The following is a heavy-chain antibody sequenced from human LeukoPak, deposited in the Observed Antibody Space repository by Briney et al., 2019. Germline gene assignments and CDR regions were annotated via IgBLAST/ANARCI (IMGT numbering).Heavy chain of an antibody. CDR3: ARSPSPYSSGWYFDY. J-gene: IGHJ4*02. V-gene: IGHV6-1*01. D-gene: IGHD6-19*01. CDR1: GDSVSINSAA. CDR2: TYQRSKWYN. Sequence: SQTLSLTCAISGDSVSINSAAWNWIRQSPSRGLEWLGGTYQRSKWYNDYAVSVKSRITINPDISKNQFSLQLNSVTPEDTAVYYCARSPSPYSSGWYFDYWGQGTLVTVSS.